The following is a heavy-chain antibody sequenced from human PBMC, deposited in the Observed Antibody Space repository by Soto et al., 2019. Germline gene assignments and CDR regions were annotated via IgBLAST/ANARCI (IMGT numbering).Heavy chain of an antibody. J-gene: IGHJ2*01. Sequence: ASVKVSCKDSGFTFITYDFSWVLQAPGQGLEWMGWINPNSGGKNYAQQFQGRVTMTRDTSISTAYMELSRLRSDDTAVYYCSRDFDFWSGYPYWYFDLWGRGTLVTVSS. CDR1: GFTFITYD. D-gene: IGHD3-3*01. V-gene: IGHV1-2*02. CDR2: INPNSGGK. CDR3: SRDFDFWSGYPYWYFDL.